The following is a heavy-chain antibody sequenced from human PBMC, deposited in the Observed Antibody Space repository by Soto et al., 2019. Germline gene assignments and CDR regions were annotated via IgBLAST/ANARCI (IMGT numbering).Heavy chain of an antibody. CDR1: GGSISSYY. Sequence: PSETLSLTCTVSGGSISSYYWSWIRQPPGKGLEWIGYIYYSGSTNYNPSLKSRVTISVDTSKNQFSLKLSSVTAADTAVYYCARTDGSPTRRDDDYYVDYWGQGTLVTVSS. CDR3: ARTDGSPTRRDDDYYVDY. D-gene: IGHD1-1*01. V-gene: IGHV4-59*01. J-gene: IGHJ4*02. CDR2: IYYSGST.